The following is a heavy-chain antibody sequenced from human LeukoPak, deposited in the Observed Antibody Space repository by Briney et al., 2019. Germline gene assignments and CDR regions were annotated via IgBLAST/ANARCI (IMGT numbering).Heavy chain of an antibody. J-gene: IGHJ5*02. V-gene: IGHV3-23*01. CDR2: ISGSGGST. CDR1: GFTFSSYA. D-gene: IGHD3-10*01. Sequence: GGSLRLSCAASGFTFSSYAMSWVRQAPGKGLEWVSAISGSGGSTYYADSVKGRFTISRDNSKNTLYLQMNSLRAEDTAVYYCAKDPVLLWFGELLDDNWFDPWGQGTLVTVSS. CDR3: AKDPVLLWFGELLDDNWFDP.